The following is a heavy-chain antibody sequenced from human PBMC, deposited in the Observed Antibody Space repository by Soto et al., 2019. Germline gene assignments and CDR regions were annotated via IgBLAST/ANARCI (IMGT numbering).Heavy chain of an antibody. D-gene: IGHD6-13*01. Sequence: GGSLSLSCAASGFPFSSYAMSWVRQAPGKGLEWVSAISGSGGSTYYADSVKGRFTISRDNSKNTLYLQMNSLRAEDTAVYYCAKAAGISRYYYYGMDVWGQGTTVTVSS. CDR3: AKAAGISRYYYYGMDV. CDR1: GFPFSSYA. J-gene: IGHJ6*02. V-gene: IGHV3-23*01. CDR2: ISGSGGST.